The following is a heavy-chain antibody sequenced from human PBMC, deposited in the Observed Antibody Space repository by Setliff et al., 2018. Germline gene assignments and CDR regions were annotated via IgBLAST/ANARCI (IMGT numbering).Heavy chain of an antibody. CDR1: GGSISTYY. J-gene: IGHJ6*03. CDR3: ARAISGWYSAHYYYMDV. Sequence: PSETLSLTCTVSGGSISTYYWSWIRQPPGKGLEWIWHIYTSGSTNYNPSLKSRVTISVDASKNQLSLNLRSVTAADTAVYYCARAISGWYSAHYYYMDVWGKGTTVTVSS. V-gene: IGHV4-4*08. CDR2: IYTSGST. D-gene: IGHD6-19*01.